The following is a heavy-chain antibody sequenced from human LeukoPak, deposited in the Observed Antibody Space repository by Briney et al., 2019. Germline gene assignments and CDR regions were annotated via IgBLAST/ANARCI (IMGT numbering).Heavy chain of an antibody. D-gene: IGHD6-19*01. V-gene: IGHV4-59*01. CDR1: GGSISSYY. J-gene: IGHJ3*02. CDR2: IYYSGST. CDR3: ARDSSGWFGAFDI. Sequence: PSETLSLTCTVSGGSISSYYWSWIRQPPGKGLEWSGYIYYSGSTNYNPSLKSRVTISVDTSKNQFSLKLSSVTAADTAVYYCARDSSGWFGAFDIWGQGTMVTVSS.